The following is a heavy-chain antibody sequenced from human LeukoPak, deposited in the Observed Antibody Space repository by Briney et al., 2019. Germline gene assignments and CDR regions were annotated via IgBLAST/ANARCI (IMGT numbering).Heavy chain of an antibody. Sequence: GGSLRLSCTASGFTFGDYAMSWVRQAPGKGLEWVGFIRSKAYGGTTVYAASVKGRFTISRDDSKSIAYLQMNSLKTEDTAVYYCTIPMVRGDIWGQGTMVTVSS. CDR1: GFTFGDYA. D-gene: IGHD3-10*01. CDR2: IRSKAYGGTT. V-gene: IGHV3-49*04. J-gene: IGHJ3*02. CDR3: TIPMVRGDI.